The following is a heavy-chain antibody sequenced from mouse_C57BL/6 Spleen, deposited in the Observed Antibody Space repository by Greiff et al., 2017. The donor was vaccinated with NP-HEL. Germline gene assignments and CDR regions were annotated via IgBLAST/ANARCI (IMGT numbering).Heavy chain of an antibody. CDR1: GFNITDYY. Sequence: VQLQQSGAELVRPGASVKLSCTASGFNITDYYMHWVKQRPEQGLEWIGRIDPEGGDTEYAPKFQGKATMTADTSSNTAYLQLSSLTSEDTAVYYCTKGSSYGYYAMDYWGQGTSVTVSS. CDR2: IDPEGGDT. CDR3: TKGSSYGYYAMDY. D-gene: IGHD1-1*01. V-gene: IGHV14-1*01. J-gene: IGHJ4*01.